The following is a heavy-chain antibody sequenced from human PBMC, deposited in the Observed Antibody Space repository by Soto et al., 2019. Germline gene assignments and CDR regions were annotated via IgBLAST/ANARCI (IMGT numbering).Heavy chain of an antibody. CDR3: ARFYYDSSGYLPSPYYYYYGMDV. CDR2: IKKERREK. D-gene: IGHD3-22*01. CDR1: GFTFSSYW. V-gene: IGHV3-7*04. Sequence: PGGSLRLSCAASGFTFSSYWMSWVRQAPGKGLKWEANIKKERREKYNVDYVKGRITNTRDNAKISLYLQMNSLRAEDMAVYYCARFYYDSSGYLPSPYYYYYGMDVWGQGT. J-gene: IGHJ6*02.